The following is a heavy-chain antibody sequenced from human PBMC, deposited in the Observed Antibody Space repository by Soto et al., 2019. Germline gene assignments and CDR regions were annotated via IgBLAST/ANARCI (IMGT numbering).Heavy chain of an antibody. CDR3: ARETRVVIIPPYFDY. CDR2: ISAYNGNT. J-gene: IGHJ4*02. Sequence: QVQLVQSGAEVKKPGASVKVSCKASGYTFTSYGISWVRQAPGQGLEWMGWISAYNGNTNYAQKLQGRVTMTTDTSTSTAYMELRSLRSDDTAMYYCARETRVVIIPPYFDYWGQGTLVTVSS. D-gene: IGHD3-3*01. V-gene: IGHV1-18*01. CDR1: GYTFTSYG.